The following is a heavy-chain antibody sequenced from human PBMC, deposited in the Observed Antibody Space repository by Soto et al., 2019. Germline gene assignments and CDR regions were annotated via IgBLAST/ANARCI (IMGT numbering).Heavy chain of an antibody. CDR1: GYSFTSYW. J-gene: IGHJ3*02. CDR3: ATAYVYDFENSNYYRDAFDI. D-gene: IGHD3-22*01. Sequence: GESLKISCKGSGYSFTSYWIGWVRQMPGKGLEWMGIIYPGDSDTRYSPSFEAHVTISADKSTSTAFLQWSSLKASDTAMYYCATAYVYDFENSNYYRDAFDIWGQGTLVTVSS. V-gene: IGHV5-51*01. CDR2: IYPGDSDT.